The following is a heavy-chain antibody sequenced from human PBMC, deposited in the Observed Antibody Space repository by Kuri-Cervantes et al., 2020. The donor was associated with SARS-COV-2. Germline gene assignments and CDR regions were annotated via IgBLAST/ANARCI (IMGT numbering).Heavy chain of an antibody. CDR3: ARSYSNYVSYYYYYMDV. CDR2: IIPILGTA. J-gene: IGHJ6*03. D-gene: IGHD4-11*01. Sequence: SVKVSCKASGGTFSSYAISWVRQAPGQGLEWMGRIIPILGTANYAQKFQGRVTITADKSTSTAYMELSSLRSEDTAVYYCARSYSNYVSYYYYYMDVWGKGTTVTVSS. CDR1: GGTFSSYA. V-gene: IGHV1-69*04.